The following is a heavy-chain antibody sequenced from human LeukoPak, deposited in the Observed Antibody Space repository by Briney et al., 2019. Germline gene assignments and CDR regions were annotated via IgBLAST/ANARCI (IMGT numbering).Heavy chain of an antibody. CDR1: GFTFSRYS. CDR2: VISARGSE. D-gene: IGHD5-18*01. CDR3: ARDSRGYSYGPNTDY. Sequence: PGGSLRLSCAASGFTFSRYSMNWVRQAPGKGLEWVAVISARGSEYYPDSVKGRFTISRDNSKNTLFLQMDSLRVEDTAMYYCARDSRGYSYGPNTDYWGQGTLVAVSS. J-gene: IGHJ4*02. V-gene: IGHV3-21*01.